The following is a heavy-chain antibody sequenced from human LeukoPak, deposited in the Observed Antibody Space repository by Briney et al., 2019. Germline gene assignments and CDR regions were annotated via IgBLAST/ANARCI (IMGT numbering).Heavy chain of an antibody. Sequence: GGSLRLSCTASGFTFGDYAMSWVRQAPGKGLEWLGFITSKAYGRTTEYAASVKGRFTISRDDSKSVAYLQMNSLKTEDTAVYYCARFTYCSGGSCCFDPWGQGTLVTVSS. D-gene: IGHD2-15*01. J-gene: IGHJ5*02. CDR3: ARFTYCSGGSCCFDP. CDR1: GFTFGDYA. V-gene: IGHV3-49*04. CDR2: ITSKAYGRTT.